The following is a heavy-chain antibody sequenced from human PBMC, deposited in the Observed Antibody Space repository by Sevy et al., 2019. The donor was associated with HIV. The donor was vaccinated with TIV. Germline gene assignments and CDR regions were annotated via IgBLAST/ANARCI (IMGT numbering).Heavy chain of an antibody. D-gene: IGHD2-21*01. V-gene: IGHV3-7*01. J-gene: IGHJ4*02. CDR1: GFTFTRYW. CDR3: ARDVAAGDY. Sequence: GGSLRLSCVASGFTFTRYWMSWVRQAPGKGLEGVANINEDGRGKYYVDSVKGRFTISRDNAKNSLSLQMNSLRAEDTALYYCARDVAAGDYWGQGTLVTVSS. CDR2: INEDGRGK.